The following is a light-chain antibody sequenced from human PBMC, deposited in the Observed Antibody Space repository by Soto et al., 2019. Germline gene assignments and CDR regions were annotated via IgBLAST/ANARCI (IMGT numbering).Light chain of an antibody. CDR1: QGISSA. CDR2: DAS. CDR3: QQFNSFPFT. Sequence: AIQLTQSPSSLSASVGDRVTITCRASQGISSALAWYQQKPGKAPKVLIYDASSLESGVPSSFSGSGSGTDFTLTISSLQPEDFATYYCQQFNSFPFTLGGGNKVEIK. J-gene: IGKJ4*01. V-gene: IGKV1-13*02.